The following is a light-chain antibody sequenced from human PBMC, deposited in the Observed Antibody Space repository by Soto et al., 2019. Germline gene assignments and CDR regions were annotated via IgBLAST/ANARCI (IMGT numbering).Light chain of an antibody. CDR1: QSVSIY. Sequence: EIVLTQSPATLSFSPGERATLSCRASQSVSIYLAWYQQKPGQAPRLLIYDASNRATGIPARFSGSGSGTDFTLTISSLEPEDFAVYYCHQRSNCPRTFGQGTKV. CDR2: DAS. V-gene: IGKV3-11*01. CDR3: HQRSNCPRT. J-gene: IGKJ1*01.